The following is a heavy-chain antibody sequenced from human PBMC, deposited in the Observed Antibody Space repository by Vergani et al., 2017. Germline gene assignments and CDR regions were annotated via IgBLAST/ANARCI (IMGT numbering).Heavy chain of an antibody. Sequence: QVQLQESGPGLVKPSETLSLTCAVSGYSISSGYYWGWIRQPPGKGLEWIGSIYHSGSTYYNPSLKSRVTISVDTSKNQFSLKLSSVTAADTAVYYCARDIVVVTAAIWGRGPDYYYMDVWGKGTTVTVSS. CDR3: ARDIVVVTAAIWGRGPDYYYMDV. CDR1: GYSISSGYY. CDR2: IYHSGST. V-gene: IGHV4-38-2*01. D-gene: IGHD2-2*01. J-gene: IGHJ6*03.